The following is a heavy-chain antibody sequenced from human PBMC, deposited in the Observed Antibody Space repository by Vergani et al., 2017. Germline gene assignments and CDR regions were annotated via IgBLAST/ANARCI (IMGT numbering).Heavy chain of an antibody. Sequence: QVTLKESGPVLVKPTETLTLTCTVSGFSLSNARMGVSWIRQPPGKALEWLAHIFSNDEKSYSTSLKSRLTISKYTSKSQVVLTLTNMDPVDTATDYCARIVSFGVVIIRYYVYYGGQGTLVTVSS. V-gene: IGHV2-26*01. J-gene: IGHJ4*02. CDR3: ARIVSFGVVIIRYYVYY. CDR2: IFSNDEK. D-gene: IGHD3-3*01. CDR1: GFSLSNARMG.